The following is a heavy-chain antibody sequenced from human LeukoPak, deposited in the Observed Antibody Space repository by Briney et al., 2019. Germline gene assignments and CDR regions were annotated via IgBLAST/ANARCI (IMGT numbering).Heavy chain of an antibody. J-gene: IGHJ5*02. CDR1: GFTFSSYW. D-gene: IGHD5-18*01. Sequence: PGGSLRLSCAASGFTFSSYWMSWVRQAPGKGLEWVANIKEDGSEKYCVDSVKGRFTISRDNAKNSLYLQMNSLRAEDTAIYYCARATASNWFDPWGQGTLVTVSS. CDR2: IKEDGSEK. CDR3: ARATASNWFDP. V-gene: IGHV3-7*01.